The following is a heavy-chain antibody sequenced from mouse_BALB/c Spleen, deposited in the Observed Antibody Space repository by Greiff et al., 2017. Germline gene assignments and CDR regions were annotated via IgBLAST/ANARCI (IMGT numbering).Heavy chain of an antibody. D-gene: IGHD2-2*01. V-gene: IGHV3-8*02. J-gene: IGHJ3*01. CDR1: GDSITSGY. Sequence: EVKLLESGPSLVKPSQTLSLTCSVTGDSITSGYWNWIRKFPGNKLEYMGYISYSGSTYYNPSLKSRISITRDTSKNQYYLQLNSVTTEDTATYYCARGYDGGFAYWGQGTLVTVSA. CDR2: ISYSGST. CDR3: ARGYDGGFAY.